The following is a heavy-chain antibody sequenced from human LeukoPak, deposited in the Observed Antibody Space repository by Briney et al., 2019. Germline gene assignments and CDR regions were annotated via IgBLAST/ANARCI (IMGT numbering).Heavy chain of an antibody. CDR3: ARAPTGNYVGAFGFQR. D-gene: IGHD4-11*01. Sequence: GGSLRRSGAASGFTCSNFALTWVRQAPGKGLEWFSSISGVNTFYADSVKGRFSISRDNYKTTLYLQMSSMRAEATDVYYCARAPTGNYVGAFGFQRWGQGSLVTVSS. J-gene: IGHJ1*01. CDR1: GFTCSNFA. V-gene: IGHV3-23*01. CDR2: ISGVNT.